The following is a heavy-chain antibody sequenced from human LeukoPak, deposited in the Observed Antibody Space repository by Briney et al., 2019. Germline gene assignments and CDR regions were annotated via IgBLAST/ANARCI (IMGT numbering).Heavy chain of an antibody. D-gene: IGHD3-10*01. CDR2: IYTSGST. J-gene: IGHJ4*02. Sequence: SETLSLTCTVSGGSISSGSYYWSWIRQPAGKGLEWIGRIYTSGSTNYNPSLKSRVTISVDTSKNQFSLKLSSVTAADTAVYYCARGTQFAYWGQGTLVTVSS. CDR1: GGSISSGSYY. CDR3: ARGTQFAY. V-gene: IGHV4-61*02.